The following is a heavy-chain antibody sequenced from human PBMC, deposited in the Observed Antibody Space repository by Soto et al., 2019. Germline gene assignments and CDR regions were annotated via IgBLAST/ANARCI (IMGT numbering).Heavy chain of an antibody. CDR1: GWSVNGYY. J-gene: IGHJ5*02. CDR3: ATRITVFGLLIPPFDP. D-gene: IGHD3-3*01. CDR2: SNHTGGT. Sequence: LSLTCAVYGWSVNGYYCNWIRQPPGKGLEWIGESNHTGGTDDNPSLKSRVTISVDTSKNQFSLGLSSVTAADTAIYYCATRITVFGLLIPPFDPRGQGTQVTVSS. V-gene: IGHV4-34*01.